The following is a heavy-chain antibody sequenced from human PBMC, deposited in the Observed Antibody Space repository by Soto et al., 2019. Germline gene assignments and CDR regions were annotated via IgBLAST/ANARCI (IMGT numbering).Heavy chain of an antibody. Sequence: QVQLVQSGAEVKKPGASVKVSCKASGYTFTAYGLHWVRQAPGQRLEWMGWINPHNGEARYSPRFQGSVSLTRDTSASTAYMDLSSLTSEDTAVYFCARDVSSSIDCWGQGSLVTVSS. D-gene: IGHD6-13*01. J-gene: IGHJ4*02. CDR1: GYTFTAYG. V-gene: IGHV1-3*01. CDR3: ARDVSSSIDC. CDR2: INPHNGEA.